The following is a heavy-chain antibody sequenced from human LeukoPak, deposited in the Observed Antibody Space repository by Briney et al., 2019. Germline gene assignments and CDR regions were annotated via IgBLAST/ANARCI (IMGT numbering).Heavy chain of an antibody. CDR1: GFTFSSYA. D-gene: IGHD3-10*01. CDR2: ISSNGGST. CDR3: AKRGVPS. J-gene: IGHJ4*02. Sequence: GGSLRLSCAASGFTFSSYAIHWVRQAPGKGLEYVSAISSNGGSTYYANSVKGRFTLSRDNSKNTLYLQMNSLRVEDTAVYYCAKRGVPSWGQGTLVTVSS. V-gene: IGHV3-64*01.